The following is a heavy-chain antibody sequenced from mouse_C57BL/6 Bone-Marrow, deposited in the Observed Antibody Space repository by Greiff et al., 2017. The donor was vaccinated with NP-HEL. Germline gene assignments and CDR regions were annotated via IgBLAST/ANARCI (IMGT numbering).Heavy chain of an antibody. CDR1: GYTFTSYG. D-gene: IGHD1-1*01. J-gene: IGHJ1*03. CDR3: ARGHYYGSPHWYFDV. CDR2: IYPRSGNT. Sequence: VQGVESGAELARPGASVKLSCKASGYTFTSYGISWVKQRTGQGLEWIGEIYPRSGNTYYNEKFKGKATLTADKSSSTAYMELRSLTSEDSAVYFCARGHYYGSPHWYFDVWGTGTTVTVSS. V-gene: IGHV1-81*01.